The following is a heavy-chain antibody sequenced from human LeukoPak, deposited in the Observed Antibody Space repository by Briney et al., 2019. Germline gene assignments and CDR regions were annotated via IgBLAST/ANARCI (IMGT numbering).Heavy chain of an antibody. Sequence: SQTLSPTCTVSGGSISSGDYYWSWIRQPPGKGLEWIGYIYYSGSTNYNPSLKSRVTISVDTSKNQFSLKLSSVTAADTAVYYCARWVPPSDWFDPWGQGTLVTVSS. CDR2: IYYSGST. V-gene: IGHV4-61*08. J-gene: IGHJ5*02. CDR1: GGSISSGDYY. CDR3: ARWVPPSDWFDP. D-gene: IGHD3-10*01.